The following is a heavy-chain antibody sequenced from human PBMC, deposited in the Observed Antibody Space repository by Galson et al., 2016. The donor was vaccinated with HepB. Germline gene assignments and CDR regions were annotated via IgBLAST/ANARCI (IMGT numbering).Heavy chain of an antibody. J-gene: IGHJ6*02. CDR2: ILPIFGPP. CDR1: GGTLSNFH. CDR3: AAIRRGYDFWSGYSGNTYYYGLNV. Sequence: SVKVSCKASGGTLSNFHITWVRQAPGQGLEWMGGILPIFGPPNYAQKFKGRVTITADESTRTAYMELSSLTSEDTAVYYCAAIRRGYDFWSGYSGNTYYYGLNVWGQGTTVTVSS. D-gene: IGHD3-3*01. V-gene: IGHV1-69*13.